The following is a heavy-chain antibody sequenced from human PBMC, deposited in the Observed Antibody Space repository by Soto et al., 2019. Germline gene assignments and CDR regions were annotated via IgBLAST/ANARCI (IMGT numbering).Heavy chain of an antibody. Sequence: QVQLVESGGGVVQPGTSPSLSCAASAFTFSNYGMHWVRQAPGRGLEWVAAIKSDGSKKYYTDSVTGRFTISRDNSDNTLYLRMNSLRAEDTAVYYCARDDCSSPSCLNYWGQGTLVTVSS. D-gene: IGHD2-2*01. CDR3: ARDDCSSPSCLNY. CDR2: IKSDGSKK. CDR1: AFTFSNYG. J-gene: IGHJ4*02. V-gene: IGHV3-33*01.